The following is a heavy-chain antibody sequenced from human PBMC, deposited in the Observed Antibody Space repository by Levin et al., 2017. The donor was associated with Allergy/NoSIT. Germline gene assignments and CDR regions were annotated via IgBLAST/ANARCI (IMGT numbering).Heavy chain of an antibody. V-gene: IGHV4-59*01. D-gene: IGHD3-10*01. CDR1: GGSISSYY. J-gene: IGHJ3*02. CDR2: IYYSGST. Sequence: PSETLSLTCTVSGGSISSYYWSWIRQPPGKGLEWIGYIYYSGSTNYNPSLKSRVTISVDTSKNQFSLKLSSVTAADTAVYYCARDRPPSMVAPRVAFDIWGQGTMVTVSS. CDR3: ARDRPPSMVAPRVAFDI.